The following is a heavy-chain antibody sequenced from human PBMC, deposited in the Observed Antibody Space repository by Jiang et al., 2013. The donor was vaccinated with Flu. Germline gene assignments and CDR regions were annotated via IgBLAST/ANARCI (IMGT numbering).Heavy chain of an antibody. Sequence: INWVRQATGQGLEWMGWMNPNSGNTGYAQKFQGRVTMTRNTSISTAYMELSSLRSEDTAVYYCARGRRFYYYDSSGRWVDYWGQGTLVTVSS. V-gene: IGHV1-8*01. J-gene: IGHJ4*02. D-gene: IGHD3-22*01. CDR3: ARGRRFYYYDSSGRWVDY. CDR2: MNPNSGNT.